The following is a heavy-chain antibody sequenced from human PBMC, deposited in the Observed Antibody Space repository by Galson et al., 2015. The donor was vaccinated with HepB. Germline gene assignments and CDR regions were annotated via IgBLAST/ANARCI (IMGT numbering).Heavy chain of an antibody. CDR1: GYIFTNFA. Sequence: SVKVSCKASGYIFTNFAMNWVREAPGQGLEWMGWIDTNTGNPTYAQGFTGRFVFSLDTSVSTAYLQISSLKAEDTAVYYCARDGAGSLSVWGQGTTVTVSS. V-gene: IGHV7-4-1*02. D-gene: IGHD1-26*01. CDR2: IDTNTGNP. CDR3: ARDGAGSLSV. J-gene: IGHJ6*02.